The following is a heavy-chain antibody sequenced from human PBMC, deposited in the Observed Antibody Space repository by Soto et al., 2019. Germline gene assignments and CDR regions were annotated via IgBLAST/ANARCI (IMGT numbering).Heavy chain of an antibody. D-gene: IGHD6-19*01. Sequence: QVQLQQWGAGLLKPSETLSLTCAVYGGSFSGYYWSWIRQPPGKGLEWIGEINHSGSTNYNPSLKSRVTISVDTSTNQFSLKLSSVTAADTAVYYCASRSSGWPSEFDYWGQGTLVTVSS. J-gene: IGHJ4*02. CDR2: INHSGST. CDR3: ASRSSGWPSEFDY. V-gene: IGHV4-34*01. CDR1: GGSFSGYY.